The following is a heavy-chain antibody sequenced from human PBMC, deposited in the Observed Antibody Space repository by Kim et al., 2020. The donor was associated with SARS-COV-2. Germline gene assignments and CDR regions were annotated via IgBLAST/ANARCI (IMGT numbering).Heavy chain of an antibody. D-gene: IGHD6-13*01. V-gene: IGHV3-30*07. Sequence: GRFTSSRDNSKNTLYLQMNSLRAEDTAVYYCARLFSSSWYRDYYYYGMDVWGQGTTVTVSS. J-gene: IGHJ6*02. CDR3: ARLFSSSWYRDYYYYGMDV.